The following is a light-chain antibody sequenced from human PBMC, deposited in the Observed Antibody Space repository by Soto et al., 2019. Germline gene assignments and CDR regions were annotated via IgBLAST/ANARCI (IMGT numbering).Light chain of an antibody. J-gene: IGKJ1*01. CDR3: QQYGSSPET. Sequence: EIVLAHSPSTLSLSPGERATLSCRARQSVSSSYLAWYQQKPGQAPRLLIYGASSRATGIPDRFSGSGSGTDFTLTISRLEPEDFAVYYCQQYGSSPETFGQGTKVDIK. V-gene: IGKV3-20*01. CDR2: GAS. CDR1: QSVSSSY.